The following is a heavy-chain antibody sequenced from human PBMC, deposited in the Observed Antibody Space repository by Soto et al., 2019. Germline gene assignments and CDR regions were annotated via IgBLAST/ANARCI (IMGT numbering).Heavy chain of an antibody. J-gene: IGHJ6*04. V-gene: IGHV3-66*01. CDR2: IYSGGST. Sequence: PGGSLRLSCAASGFTFSSYSMNWVRQAPGKGLEWVSVIYSGGSTYYADSVKGRFTISRDNSKNMLYLQMNSLRAEDTAVYYCARASPVYDFRRGPMDVWGKGTTVTVST. CDR1: GFTFSSYS. D-gene: IGHD3-3*01. CDR3: ARASPVYDFRRGPMDV.